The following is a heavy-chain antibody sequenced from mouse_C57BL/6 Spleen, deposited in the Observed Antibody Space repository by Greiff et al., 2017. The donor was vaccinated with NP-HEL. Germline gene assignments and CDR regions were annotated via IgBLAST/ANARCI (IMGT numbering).Heavy chain of an antibody. J-gene: IGHJ2*01. V-gene: IGHV1-7*01. CDR3: AREDGLRRRYFDY. D-gene: IGHD2-4*01. Sequence: VQLQQSGAELAKPGASVKLSCKASGYTFTSYWMHWVKQRPGQGLEWIGYINPSSGYTKYNQKFKDKATLTADKSSSTAYMQLSRLTYEDSAVYYCAREDGLRRRYFDYWGQGTTLTVSS. CDR2: INPSSGYT. CDR1: GYTFTSYW.